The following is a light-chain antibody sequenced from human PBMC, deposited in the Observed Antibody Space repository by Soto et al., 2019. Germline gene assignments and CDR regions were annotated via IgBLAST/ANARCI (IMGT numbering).Light chain of an antibody. Sequence: EIVMTQSPATLSVSPGERATLSCRASQSVSSNLAWYQQKPGQAPRLLIYGASTRATGIPARCSGSGSGTEFTLTISSLQSEDFAVYYCQQYNNWPWGFGQATKVEIK. J-gene: IGKJ1*01. CDR3: QQYNNWPWG. CDR1: QSVSSN. CDR2: GAS. V-gene: IGKV3-15*01.